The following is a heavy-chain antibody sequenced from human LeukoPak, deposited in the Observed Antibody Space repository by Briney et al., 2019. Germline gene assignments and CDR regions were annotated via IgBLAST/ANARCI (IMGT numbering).Heavy chain of an antibody. Sequence: PGGSLSLSCAASGFTFSSYGMHWVRQAPGKGLEWVAVISYDGSNKYYADSVKGRFTISRDNSKNTLYLQMNSLRGEDTAVYYCAKDPGKFWSGHDYWGQGALVTVSS. CDR3: AKDPGKFWSGHDY. V-gene: IGHV3-30*18. D-gene: IGHD3-3*01. CDR1: GFTFSSYG. CDR2: ISYDGSNK. J-gene: IGHJ4*02.